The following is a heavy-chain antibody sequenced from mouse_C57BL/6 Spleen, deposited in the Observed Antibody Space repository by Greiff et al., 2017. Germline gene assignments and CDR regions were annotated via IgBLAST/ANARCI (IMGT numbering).Heavy chain of an antibody. V-gene: IGHV1-54*01. J-gene: IGHJ2*01. CDR1: GYAFTNYL. CDR2: INPGSGGT. CDR3: ERSNSALDY. Sequence: QVQLQQSGAELVRPGTSVKVSCKASGYAFTNYLIEWVKQRPGQGLEWIGVINPGSGGTNYNEKFKGKATLTADKSSSTAYMQLSSLTSEDSAVYSYERSNSALDYWGQGTTLTVSS. D-gene: IGHD2-5*01.